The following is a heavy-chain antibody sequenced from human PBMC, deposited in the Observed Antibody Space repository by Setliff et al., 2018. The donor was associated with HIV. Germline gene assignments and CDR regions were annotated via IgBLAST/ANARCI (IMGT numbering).Heavy chain of an antibody. Sequence: PGESLKISCKGSGYSFTNYWIGWVRQMPGKGLEWMGIIYPGDSDTRYSPSFQGQVTISADKSINTAYLQWSRLKASDTAMYYCARPTTVVTPGYYFDNWVLRLSWSPSPQ. V-gene: IGHV5-51*01. CDR3: ARPTTVVTPGYYFDN. CDR2: IYPGDSDT. D-gene: IGHD4-17*01. J-gene: IGHJ4*02. CDR1: GYSFTNYW.